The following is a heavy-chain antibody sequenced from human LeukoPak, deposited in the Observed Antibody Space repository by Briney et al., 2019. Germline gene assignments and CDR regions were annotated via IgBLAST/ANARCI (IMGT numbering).Heavy chain of an antibody. CDR3: AKDLLASDAFDI. V-gene: IGHV3-23*01. J-gene: IGHJ3*02. CDR2: ISGSGGST. CDR1: GFTFSSYA. Sequence: GGSLRLSCAASGFTFSSYAMSWVRQAPGKGLEWVSAISGSGGSTYYADSVKGRFTISRDNSKNTLYLQMNSLRAEDMAVYYCAKDLLASDAFDIWGQGTMVTVSS.